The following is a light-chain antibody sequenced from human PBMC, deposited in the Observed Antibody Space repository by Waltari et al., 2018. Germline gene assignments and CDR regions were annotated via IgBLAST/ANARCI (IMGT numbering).Light chain of an antibody. CDR3: QQRSSWPLT. CDR1: QSVSSY. CDR2: DAS. V-gene: IGKV3-11*01. Sequence: EIVLTQSPATPSLSPGESATLSCTASQSVSSYLAWYQQKPGQAPRLLIYDASNRATGIPARFSGSGSGTDFSLTISSLEPEDFAVYYCQQRSSWPLTFGGGTKVEIK. J-gene: IGKJ4*01.